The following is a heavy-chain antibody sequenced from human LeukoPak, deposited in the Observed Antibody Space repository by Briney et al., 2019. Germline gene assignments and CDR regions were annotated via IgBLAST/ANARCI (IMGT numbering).Heavy chain of an antibody. Sequence: PGGSLRLSCAASGFTVSSNYMSWVRQAPGKGLEWVSVIYSGGSTYYADSVKGRFTISRDNSKNTLYLQMNSLRAEDTAVYYCARAGEYSSGWYAYFDYWGQGTLVTVSS. CDR1: GFTVSSNY. J-gene: IGHJ4*02. D-gene: IGHD6-19*01. CDR2: IYSGGST. CDR3: ARAGEYSSGWYAYFDY. V-gene: IGHV3-53*01.